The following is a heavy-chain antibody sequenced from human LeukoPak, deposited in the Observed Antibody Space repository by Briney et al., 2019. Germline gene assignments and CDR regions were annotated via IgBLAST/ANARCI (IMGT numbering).Heavy chain of an antibody. V-gene: IGHV4-34*01. CDR3: ARARLTDYYGMDV. J-gene: IGHJ6*02. CDR1: GGSFSGYH. CDR2: INHSGST. Sequence: SETLSLTCAVYGGSFSGYHWSWIRQPPGKGLEWIGEINHSGSTNYNPSLKSRVTISVDTSKNQFSLKLSSVTAADTAVYYCARARLTDYYGMDVWGQGTTVTVSS. D-gene: IGHD2-8*02.